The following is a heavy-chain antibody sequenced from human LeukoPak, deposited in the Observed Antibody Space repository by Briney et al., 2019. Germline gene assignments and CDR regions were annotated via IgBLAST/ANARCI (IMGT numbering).Heavy chain of an antibody. CDR3: AKGLVWSGSPRRLEV. CDR2: IRYDGSNK. V-gene: IGHV3-30*02. CDR1: GFTFSSYG. J-gene: IGHJ6*04. Sequence: GGSLTLSCAASGFTFSSYGMHWVRQAPGKGLEWVAFIRYDGSNKYYADSVKGRFTISRDNSKNTQYLQMNSLRAEDTAVYYCAKGLVWSGSPRRLEVRGKGATVTVSS. D-gene: IGHD3-3*01.